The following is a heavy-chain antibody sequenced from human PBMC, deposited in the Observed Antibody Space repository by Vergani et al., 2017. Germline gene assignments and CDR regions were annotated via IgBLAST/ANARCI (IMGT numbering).Heavy chain of an antibody. D-gene: IGHD2-2*01. V-gene: IGHV1-2*02. CDR2: INPNSGGT. J-gene: IGHJ4*02. Sequence: QVQLVQSGAEVKKPGASVKVSCKASGYTFTDYFMHWVRQAPGQGLEWVGWINPNSGGTNYAQKFQGRVTMTRDTSISTAYMELSNLRSDDTAVYYCARVGTSATRGYLDYWGQGALVTVSS. CDR1: GYTFTDYF. CDR3: ARVGTSATRGYLDY.